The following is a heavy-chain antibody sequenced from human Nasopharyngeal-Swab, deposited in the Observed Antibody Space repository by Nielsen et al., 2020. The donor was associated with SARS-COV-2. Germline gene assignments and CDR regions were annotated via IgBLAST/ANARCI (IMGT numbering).Heavy chain of an antibody. CDR2: IGDKDHNYAT. V-gene: IGHV3-73*01. CDR1: GFIFSGSA. Sequence: GESLKISCAALGFIFSGSAMHWVRQASGKGLEWVGRIGDKDHNYATTYGAAVKGRFTISRDDSKNTAFLQMDSLKTEDTALYYCTTDYYFDYWGQGTLVTVSS. CDR3: TTDYYFDY. J-gene: IGHJ4*02.